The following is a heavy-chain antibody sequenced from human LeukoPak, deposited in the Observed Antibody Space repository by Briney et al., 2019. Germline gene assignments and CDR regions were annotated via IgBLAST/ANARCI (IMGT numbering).Heavy chain of an antibody. D-gene: IGHD4-11*01. J-gene: IGHJ4*02. Sequence: GGSLRLSCAASGFIFSSYWMSWVRQAPGKGLEWVANIKQGGSERYYVDSVKGRFTISRDNSKNTLYLQMNSLRAEDTAVYYCAKDRSATTTSSYYFDYWGQGTLVTVSS. V-gene: IGHV3-7*03. CDR3: AKDRSATTTSSYYFDY. CDR2: IKQGGSER. CDR1: GFIFSSYW.